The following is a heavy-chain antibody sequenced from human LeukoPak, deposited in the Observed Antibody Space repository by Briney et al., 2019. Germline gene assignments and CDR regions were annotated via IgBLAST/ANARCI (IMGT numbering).Heavy chain of an antibody. CDR1: GFTSSSYA. Sequence: GGSLRLSCAASGFTSSSYAMHWVRQAPGKGLEWVAVISYDGSNKYYADSVKGRFTISRDNSKNTLYLQMNSLRAEDTAVYYCARDLYGSGDYWGQGTLVTVSS. J-gene: IGHJ4*02. CDR2: ISYDGSNK. V-gene: IGHV3-30-3*01. D-gene: IGHD6-19*01. CDR3: ARDLYGSGDY.